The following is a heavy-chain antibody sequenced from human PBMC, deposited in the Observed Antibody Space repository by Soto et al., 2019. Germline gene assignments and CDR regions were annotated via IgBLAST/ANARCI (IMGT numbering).Heavy chain of an antibody. Sequence: GGSLRLSCAASGFTFSSYGMHWVRQAPGKGLEWVAVIWYDGSSKYYADSVKGRFTISRDNSKDTLYLQMNSLRAEDTAVYYCAKDQENGAYDTTRPTDYWGQGALVTVS. CDR1: GFTFSSYG. D-gene: IGHD5-12*01. CDR3: AKDQENGAYDTTRPTDY. CDR2: IWYDGSSK. V-gene: IGHV3-30*02. J-gene: IGHJ4*02.